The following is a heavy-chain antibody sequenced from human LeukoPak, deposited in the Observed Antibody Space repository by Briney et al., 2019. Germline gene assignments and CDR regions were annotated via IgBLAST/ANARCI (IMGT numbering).Heavy chain of an antibody. CDR3: ARETWSSSIDY. V-gene: IGHV4-30-4*01. D-gene: IGHD6-6*01. Sequence: SETLSLTCTVSGGSISSGYYYWSWTRQPPGKGLEYIGYIYYGGTYYNPSLKSRVTISVDTSKNQFSLKLSSVTAADTAVYYCARETWSSSIDYWGQGTLVTVSS. CDR1: GGSISSGYYY. J-gene: IGHJ4*02. CDR2: IYYGGT.